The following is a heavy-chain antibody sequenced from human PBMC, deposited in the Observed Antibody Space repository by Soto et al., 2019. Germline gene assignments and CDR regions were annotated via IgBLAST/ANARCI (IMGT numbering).Heavy chain of an antibody. V-gene: IGHV1-18*01. D-gene: IGHD4-17*01. CDR3: ARGNDYGDGHDAFDI. Sequence: VKVSCNASVYTFTSYGISWARPAPGQGLEWMGWISGYNGNTNYAQKLQGRVTMTTDTSTSTAYMELRSLRSYDTAVYYCARGNDYGDGHDAFDIWGQGTLVTVSS. CDR1: VYTFTSYG. J-gene: IGHJ3*02. CDR2: ISGYNGNT.